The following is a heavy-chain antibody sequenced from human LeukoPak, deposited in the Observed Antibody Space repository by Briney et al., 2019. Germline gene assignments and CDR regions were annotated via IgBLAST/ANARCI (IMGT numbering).Heavy chain of an antibody. CDR2: IYYSGST. V-gene: IGHV4-39*01. J-gene: IGHJ3*02. D-gene: IGHD1-26*01. CDR3: ARFLSGRLDAFDI. CDR1: GGSISSSSYY. Sequence: SETLSLTCIVSGGSISSSSYYWGWIRQPPGKGLEWIGSIYYSGSTYYNPSLKSRVTISVDTSKNQFSLKLSSVTAADTAVYYCARFLSGRLDAFDIWGQGTMVTVSS.